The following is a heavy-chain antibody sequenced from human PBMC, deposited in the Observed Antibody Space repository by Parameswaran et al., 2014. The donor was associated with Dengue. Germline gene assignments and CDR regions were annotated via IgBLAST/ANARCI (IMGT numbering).Heavy chain of an antibody. CDR3: ARSVYNWDDESAFDI. J-gene: IGHJ3*02. Sequence: RWIRQPPGKGLEWTGHIYHSGNTYYNPSLKSRITISVDTSMSQFSLRLNSVTAADTAVYYCARSVYNWDDESAFDIWGPRGQWSPSPQ. CDR2: IYHSGNT. D-gene: IGHD1-1*01. V-gene: IGHV4-31*02.